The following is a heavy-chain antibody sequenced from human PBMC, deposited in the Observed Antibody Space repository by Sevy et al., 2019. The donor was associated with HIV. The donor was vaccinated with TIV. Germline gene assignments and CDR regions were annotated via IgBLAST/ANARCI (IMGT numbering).Heavy chain of an antibody. Sequence: SETLSLTCTVSGGSISSGSYYWSWIRPPAGKGLEWIGRIYTSGSTNYNPSLKSRVTISVDTSKNQFSLKLSSVTAADTAVYYCARVGGVNAFDIWGQGTMVTVSS. CDR2: IYTSGST. CDR1: GGSISSGSYY. J-gene: IGHJ3*02. CDR3: ARVGGVNAFDI. D-gene: IGHD3-10*01. V-gene: IGHV4-61*02.